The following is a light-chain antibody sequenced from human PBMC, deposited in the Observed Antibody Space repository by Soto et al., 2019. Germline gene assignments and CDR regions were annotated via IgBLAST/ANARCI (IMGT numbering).Light chain of an antibody. J-gene: IGLJ2*01. CDR3: QSADSSGTYPVV. V-gene: IGLV3-1*01. CDR2: QDS. Sequence: SYELTQPPSVSVSPGQTASITCSGDKLGDKYACWYQQKPGQSPVLVIYQDSKRPSGIPERFSGSNSGNTATLTISGTQAMDEADYYCQSADSSGTYPVVFGGGTKLTVL. CDR1: KLGDKY.